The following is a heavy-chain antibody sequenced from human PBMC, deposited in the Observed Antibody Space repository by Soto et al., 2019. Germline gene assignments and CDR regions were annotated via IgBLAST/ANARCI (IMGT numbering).Heavy chain of an antibody. J-gene: IGHJ4*02. D-gene: IGHD6-19*01. V-gene: IGHV4-31*03. CDR3: ARDLGSEQWFFDN. CDR2: IHNSGST. CDR1: GASVSGDGSY. Sequence: QVQLQESGPGLVKPSQTLSLTCLVSGASVSGDGSYCSWIRQHPGKCLEFIGYIHNSGSTYSNPSLENRVAMSIDTSKNQFSLRLSSVTAAGSAMYFCARDLGSEQWFFDNWGQGILVTVSS.